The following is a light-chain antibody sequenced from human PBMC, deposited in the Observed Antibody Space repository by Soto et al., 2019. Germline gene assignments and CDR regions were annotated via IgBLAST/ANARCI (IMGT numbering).Light chain of an antibody. CDR3: QKYDSAPLT. CDR1: QGISNY. Sequence: DVQMTQSPSSLSASVGDRVTITCRASQGISNYLTWHQQKPGKVPKVLIYAASTLQSGVPSRFSGSRSGSDFTLTISDLQPEDVATYYCQKYDSAPLTFGGGTKMDIK. CDR2: AAS. J-gene: IGKJ4*01. V-gene: IGKV1-27*01.